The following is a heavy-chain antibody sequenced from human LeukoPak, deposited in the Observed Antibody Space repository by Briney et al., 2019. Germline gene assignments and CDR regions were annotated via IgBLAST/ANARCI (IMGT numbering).Heavy chain of an antibody. CDR3: AKRADTMVRGVGGYYGMDV. CDR2: ISYYGSNK. Sequence: SGGSLRLSCAASGFTFSIYGMHWVRQAPGKGLECLAVISYYGSNKYYADSVKGRFTISRDTSKSTLYLHMNSLRAEDTAVYYCAKRADTMVRGVGGYYGMDVWGKGTTVTVSS. J-gene: IGHJ6*04. D-gene: IGHD3-10*01. CDR1: GFTFSIYG. V-gene: IGHV3-30*18.